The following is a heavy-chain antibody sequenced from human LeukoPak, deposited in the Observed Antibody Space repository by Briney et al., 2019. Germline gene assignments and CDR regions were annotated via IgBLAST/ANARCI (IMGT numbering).Heavy chain of an antibody. CDR2: IIGSGSST. Sequence: GGSVSLYCAASGFTFSSYAMSWLRQAPGKGLEWVSAIIGSGSSTYYADSVKGRFTISSDNSKNTLFLQMNSLRAEDTAVYYCAKDRAQQLVLDFWGQGSLVTVSS. CDR3: AKDRAQQLVLDF. CDR1: GFTFSSYA. D-gene: IGHD6-13*01. J-gene: IGHJ4*02. V-gene: IGHV3-23*01.